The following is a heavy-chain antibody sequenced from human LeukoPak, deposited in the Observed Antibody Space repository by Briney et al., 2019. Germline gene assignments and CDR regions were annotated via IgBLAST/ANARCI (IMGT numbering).Heavy chain of an antibody. CDR3: ARRAGYTSSWYEY. CDR2: IYYSGST. D-gene: IGHD6-13*01. Sequence: SETLSLTCTVSGGSISSYYWSWIRQPPGKGLEWIGYIYYSGSTNYNPSLKSRVTISVDTAKNQLSLKLSSVTAADTAVYYCARRAGYTSSWYEYWGQGTLVTVSS. J-gene: IGHJ4*02. V-gene: IGHV4-59*01. CDR1: GGSISSYY.